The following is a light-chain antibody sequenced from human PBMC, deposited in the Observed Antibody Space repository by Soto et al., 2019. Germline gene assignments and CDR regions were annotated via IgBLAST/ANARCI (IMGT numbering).Light chain of an antibody. J-gene: IGLJ1*01. CDR1: SSDVGSYNL. Sequence: QSALTQPASVSGSPGQSITISCTGTSSDVGSYNLVSWYQQHPGKAPKLMIYEVSKRPSGVSNRFSGSKSGNTASLTISGLQAEDEADYYCCSYAGSSISYVFGTGTKLTVL. V-gene: IGLV2-23*02. CDR3: CSYAGSSISYV. CDR2: EVS.